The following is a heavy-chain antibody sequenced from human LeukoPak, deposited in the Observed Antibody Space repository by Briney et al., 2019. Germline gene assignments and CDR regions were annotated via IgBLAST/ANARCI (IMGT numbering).Heavy chain of an antibody. D-gene: IGHD2-15*01. CDR2: IYYSGST. Sequence: SETLSLTCTVSGGSISSSSYYWGWIRQPPGKGLEWIGSIYYSGSTYYNPSLKSRVTISVDTSKNQFSLKLSSVTAADTAVYYCARLVGRYASNWFDPWGQGTLVTVSS. J-gene: IGHJ5*02. CDR1: GGSISSSSYY. CDR3: ARLVGRYASNWFDP. V-gene: IGHV4-39*01.